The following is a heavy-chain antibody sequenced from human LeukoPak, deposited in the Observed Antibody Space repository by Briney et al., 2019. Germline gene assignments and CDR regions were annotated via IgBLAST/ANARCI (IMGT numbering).Heavy chain of an antibody. V-gene: IGHV4-4*07. CDR2: IHASGST. J-gene: IGHJ5*02. CDR1: GDSLSSYY. CDR3: ARDPSTWFDP. Sequence: SETLSLTCTVSGDSLSSYYWSWIRQPAGKGLEWIGRIHASGSTNYNPSHKSRVTMSIDTSKNQLSLKLSSVTAADTAVYYCARDPSTWFDPWGQGTLVTVSS.